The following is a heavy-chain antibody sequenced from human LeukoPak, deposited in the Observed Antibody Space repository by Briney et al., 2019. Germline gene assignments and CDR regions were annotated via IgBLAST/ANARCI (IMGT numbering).Heavy chain of an antibody. D-gene: IGHD3-22*01. CDR1: GFTFSNFW. V-gene: IGHV3-74*01. CDR3: AREGHYDTRGPDY. J-gene: IGHJ4*02. CDR2: LHTDGSAT. Sequence: GGYLRRYCAASGFTFSNFWMHWVRQTPGKGLVWVSRLHTDGSATFYADSVKGRFTISRDNPKSTLYLQMNSLTAEDTAIYYCAREGHYDTRGPDYWGQGTLVTVSS.